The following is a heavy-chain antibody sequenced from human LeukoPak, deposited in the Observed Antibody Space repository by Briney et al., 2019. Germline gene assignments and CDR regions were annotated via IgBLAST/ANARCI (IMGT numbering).Heavy chain of an antibody. CDR1: GYSISSGYY. V-gene: IGHV4-38-2*02. J-gene: IGHJ4*02. D-gene: IGHD6-13*01. CDR3: ARSIAAAGRNRFDY. Sequence: SETLSLTCTVSGYSISSGYYWGWIRQPPGKGLEWIGSIYHSGSTYYNPSLKSRVTISVDTSKNQFSLKLSSVTAADTAVYYCARSIAAAGRNRFDYWGQGTLVTVSS. CDR2: IYHSGST.